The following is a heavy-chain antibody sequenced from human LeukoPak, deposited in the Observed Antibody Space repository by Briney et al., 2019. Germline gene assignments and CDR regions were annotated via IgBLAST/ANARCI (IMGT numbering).Heavy chain of an antibody. CDR2: ISGSGGST. CDR1: GFTFSSYA. CDR3: AKDRSCTNNICHGDFDY. Sequence: QSGGSLRLSCSPSGFTFSSYAMSWVRQAPGKGLEWVSDISGSGGSTYYADSVKGRFTISRDNSKNTLYLQMNSLRAEDTAVYYCAKDRSCTNNICHGDFDYWGQGTLVTVSS. D-gene: IGHD2-8*01. V-gene: IGHV3-23*01. J-gene: IGHJ4*02.